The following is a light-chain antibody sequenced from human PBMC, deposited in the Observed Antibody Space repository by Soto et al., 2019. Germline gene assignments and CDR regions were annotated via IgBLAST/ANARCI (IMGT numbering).Light chain of an antibody. CDR2: EVS. Sequence: QSVLTQPASVSGSPGQSITISCTGTSSDVGSYNLVSWYQQHPGKAPKLMIYEVSKRPSGVSNRFSGSKSGNTASLTISGLQAEDESDYYCCSYAGSITPLIFGTGTRSPS. J-gene: IGLJ1*01. CDR1: SSDVGSYNL. V-gene: IGLV2-23*02. CDR3: CSYAGSITPLI.